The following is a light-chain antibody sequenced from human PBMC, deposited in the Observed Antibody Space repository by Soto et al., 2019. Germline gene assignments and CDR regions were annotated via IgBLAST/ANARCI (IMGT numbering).Light chain of an antibody. V-gene: IGLV2-14*01. CDR1: SSDVGRYDY. CDR3: SSFTSSSTFV. J-gene: IGLJ1*01. Sequence: QSALAQPASVSGSPGQSITISCTGTSSDVGRYDYVSWFQQHPGKTPKLLIYDVSNWPSGASDRFSGSKSGNTASLTISGLQPEDDADYYCSSFTSSSTFVFGTGTKLTVL. CDR2: DVS.